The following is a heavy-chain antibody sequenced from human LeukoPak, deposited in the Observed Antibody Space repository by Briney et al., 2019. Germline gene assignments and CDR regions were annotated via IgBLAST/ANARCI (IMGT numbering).Heavy chain of an antibody. CDR3: ARASRRFTYYDFWSGSYYYYYYMDG. CDR2: MNPNSGNT. D-gene: IGHD3-3*01. Sequence: ASVKVSCKASGYTFTSYDINWVRQATGQGLEWMGWMNPNSGNTGYAQKFQGRVTMTRNTSISTAYMELSSLRSEDTAVYYCARASRRFTYYDFWSGSYYYYYYMDGWGKGTTVTVSS. V-gene: IGHV1-8*01. J-gene: IGHJ6*03. CDR1: GYTFTSYD.